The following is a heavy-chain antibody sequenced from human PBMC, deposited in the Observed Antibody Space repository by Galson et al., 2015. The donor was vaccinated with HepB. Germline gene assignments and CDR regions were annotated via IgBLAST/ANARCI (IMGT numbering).Heavy chain of an antibody. Sequence: SVKVSCKASGGTFSSYAISWVRQAPGQGLEWMGGIIPIFGTANYAQKFQGRVTITADESTSTAYMELSSLRSEDTAVYYCARVSPDREWELSYWGQGTLVTVSS. V-gene: IGHV1-69*13. CDR2: IIPIFGTA. D-gene: IGHD1-26*01. CDR1: GGTFSSYA. J-gene: IGHJ4*02. CDR3: ARVSPDREWELSY.